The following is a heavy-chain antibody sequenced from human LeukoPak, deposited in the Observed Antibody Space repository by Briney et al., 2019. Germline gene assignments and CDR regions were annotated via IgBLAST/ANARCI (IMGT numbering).Heavy chain of an antibody. D-gene: IGHD3-16*01. CDR2: IYTSGST. V-gene: IGHV4-4*07. CDR1: GGSISSYY. J-gene: IGHJ4*02. Sequence: PSETLSLTCTVSGGSISSYYWSWIRQSAGKGLEWIGRIYTSGSTNYNPSLKSRVTMSVDTSKNQFSLKLSSVTAADTAVYYCARSPPGYDYVWGTPFDYWGQGTLVTVSS. CDR3: ARSPPGYDYVWGTPFDY.